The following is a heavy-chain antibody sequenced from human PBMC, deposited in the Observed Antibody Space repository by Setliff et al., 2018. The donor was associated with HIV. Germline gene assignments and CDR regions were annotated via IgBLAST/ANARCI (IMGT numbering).Heavy chain of an antibody. J-gene: IGHJ3*02. CDR3: GTYPPNWNYGAAAFDI. V-gene: IGHV1-2*06. CDR2: INPDSGDT. Sequence: ASVKVSCKASGYTFTGHYLYWMRQAPGQGLEWMGRINPDSGDTRIAQKFEGRVTMTWDTSLTTAYMELSSLRSDDTALYYCGTYPPNWNYGAAAFDIWGQGTLVTVS. D-gene: IGHD1-7*01. CDR1: GYTFTGHY.